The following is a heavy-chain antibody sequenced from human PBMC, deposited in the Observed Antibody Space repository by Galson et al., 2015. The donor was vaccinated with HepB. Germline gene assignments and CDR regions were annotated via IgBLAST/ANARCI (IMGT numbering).Heavy chain of an antibody. CDR3: ARDPTLIITMIVVAPNQDAFDI. V-gene: IGHV1-69*13. Sequence: SVKVSCKASGGTFSSYAISWVRQAPGQGLEWMGGIIPIFGTANYAQKFQGRVTITADESTSTAYMELSSLRSEDTAVYYCARDPTLIITMIVVAPNQDAFDIWGQGTMVTVSS. CDR1: GGTFSSYA. CDR2: IIPIFGTA. J-gene: IGHJ3*02. D-gene: IGHD3-22*01.